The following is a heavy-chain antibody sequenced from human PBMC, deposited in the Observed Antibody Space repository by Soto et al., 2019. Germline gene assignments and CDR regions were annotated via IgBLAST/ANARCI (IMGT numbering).Heavy chain of an antibody. Sequence: PRKGLEWIGYIYYSGSTNYNPSLKSRVTISVDPSKNQFSLKLSSVTAADTAVYYCARDSDYYGSGSLNAFDYRGQGPLVTV. CDR3: ARDSDYYGSGSLNAFDY. V-gene: IGHV4-59*13. D-gene: IGHD3-10*01. J-gene: IGHJ4*02. CDR2: IYYSGST.